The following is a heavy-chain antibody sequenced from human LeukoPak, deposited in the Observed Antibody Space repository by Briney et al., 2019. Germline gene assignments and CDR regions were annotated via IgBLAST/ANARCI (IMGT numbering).Heavy chain of an antibody. CDR3: ARHAIVGATIGY. J-gene: IGHJ4*02. CDR2: IYYSGST. Sequence: PSETLSLTCTVSGGSVSTGSYYWIWIRQPPGKGLEWIGYIYYSGSTYYNPSLKSRVTISVDTSKNQFSLKLSSVTAADTAVYYCARHAIVGATIGYWGQGTLVTVSS. V-gene: IGHV4-61*01. CDR1: GGSVSTGSYY. D-gene: IGHD1-26*01.